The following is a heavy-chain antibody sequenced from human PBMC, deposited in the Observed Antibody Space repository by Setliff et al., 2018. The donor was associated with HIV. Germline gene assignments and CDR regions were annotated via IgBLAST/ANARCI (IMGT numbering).Heavy chain of an antibody. V-gene: IGHV1-2*02. CDR1: GYTFTAYY. Sequence: GASVKVSCKASGYTFTAYYLHWVRQAPGQGPEGMAWINPRNGATTYAQEFQGRVTVTRDTSISTVYLDLTRLTSDDTAIYYCVRVAVTGRGLAYWGQGTRVTVSS. CDR3: VRVAVTGRGLAY. D-gene: IGHD6-19*01. J-gene: IGHJ4*02. CDR2: INPRNGAT.